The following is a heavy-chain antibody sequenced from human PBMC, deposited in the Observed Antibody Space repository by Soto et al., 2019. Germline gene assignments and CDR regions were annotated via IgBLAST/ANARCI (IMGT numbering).Heavy chain of an antibody. Sequence: QVQLVESGGGEVQPGRSLTISCAASGFTFSTYGMHWVRQTPGKGLEWVSVISYDGTNKFYSDSVKGRFTISRDTFKNTLTLQMNSLRADDTAVYSCATDLQSYGDYDYYCYGMDVWGLGTRVTVSS. D-gene: IGHD4-17*01. CDR2: ISYDGTNK. CDR3: ATDLQSYGDYDYYCYGMDV. J-gene: IGHJ6*02. V-gene: IGHV3-30*03. CDR1: GFTFSTYG.